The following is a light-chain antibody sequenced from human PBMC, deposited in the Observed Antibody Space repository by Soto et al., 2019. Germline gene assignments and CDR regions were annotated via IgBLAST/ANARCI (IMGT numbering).Light chain of an antibody. CDR1: SSDVGAYNY. CDR2: EVT. J-gene: IGLJ1*01. V-gene: IGLV2-14*01. CDR3: NSYTTNSNRV. Sequence: QSVLTPPASVSGSPGQSITISCTGTSSDVGAYNYVSWYQHHPGNAPKLMIYEVTNRPSGVSNRFSGSKSGNTASLTISGLQAEDEADYYCNSYTTNSNRVFGTGTKLTVL.